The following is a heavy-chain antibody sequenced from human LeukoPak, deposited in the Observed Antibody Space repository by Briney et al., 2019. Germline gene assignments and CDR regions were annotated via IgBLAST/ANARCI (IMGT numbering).Heavy chain of an antibody. CDR3: ARVPSTKHGVVGNWFDP. J-gene: IGHJ5*02. V-gene: IGHV1-69*06. CDR2: IIPIFGTA. D-gene: IGHD3-3*01. Sequence: GASVKVSCKASGGTFSSYAISWVRQAPGQGLEWMGGIIPIFGTANYAQKFQGRVTITADKSTSTAYMELSSLRSEDTAVYYCARVPSTKHGVVGNWFDPWGQGTLVTVSS. CDR1: GGTFSSYA.